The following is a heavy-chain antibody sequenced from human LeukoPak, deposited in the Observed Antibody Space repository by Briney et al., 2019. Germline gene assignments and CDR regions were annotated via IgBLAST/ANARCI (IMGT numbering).Heavy chain of an antibody. V-gene: IGHV1-69*05. Sequence: GSSVKVSCKASGGTFSSYAISWVRQAPGQGLEWMGRITPIFGTANYAQKFQGRVTITTDESTSTAYMELSSLRSEDTAVYYCARVSPDYTNNWFDPWGQGTLVTVSS. J-gene: IGHJ5*02. D-gene: IGHD4-11*01. CDR3: ARVSPDYTNNWFDP. CDR2: ITPIFGTA. CDR1: GGTFSSYA.